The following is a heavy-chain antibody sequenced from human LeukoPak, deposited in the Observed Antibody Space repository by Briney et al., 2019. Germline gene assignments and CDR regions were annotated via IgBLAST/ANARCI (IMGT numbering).Heavy chain of an antibody. CDR3: ARHLSSTGGCCYVDY. CDR2: IYPGDSDT. J-gene: IGHJ4*02. Sequence: GESLKISCTTSGYSFTTYWIGWARQVAGKDLEWMGIIYPGDSDTRYSPSFEGQVTISADKSTSTAYPQWSSLKASDTATYYCARHLSSTGGCCYVDYWGQGTLVTVSS. D-gene: IGHD2-2*01. CDR1: GYSFTTYW. V-gene: IGHV5-51*01.